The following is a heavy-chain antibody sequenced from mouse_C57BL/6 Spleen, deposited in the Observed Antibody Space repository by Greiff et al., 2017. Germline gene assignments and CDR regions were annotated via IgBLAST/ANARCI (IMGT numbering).Heavy chain of an antibody. Sequence: ESGGGLVKPGGSLKLSCAASGFTFSDYGMHWVRQAPEKGLEWVAYISSGSSTIYYADTVKGRFTISRDNAKNTLFLQMTSLRSEDTAMYYCAGGSYYYGYYYAMDYWGQGTSVTVSS. D-gene: IGHD1-1*01. CDR3: AGGSYYYGYYYAMDY. J-gene: IGHJ4*01. CDR1: GFTFSDYG. V-gene: IGHV5-17*01. CDR2: ISSGSSTI.